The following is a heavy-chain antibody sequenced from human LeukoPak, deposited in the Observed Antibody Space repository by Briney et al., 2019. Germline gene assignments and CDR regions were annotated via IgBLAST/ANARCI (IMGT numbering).Heavy chain of an antibody. CDR1: GFTFSSYG. CDR2: ISYDGSNK. J-gene: IGHJ4*02. D-gene: IGHD3-3*01. V-gene: IGHV3-30*03. CDR3: ARDPSDFWSGYPYYFDY. Sequence: GGSRRLSCAASGFTFSSYGMHWVRQAPGKGLEWVAVISYDGSNKYYADSVKGRFTISRDNSKNTLYLQMNSLRAEDTAVYYCARDPSDFWSGYPYYFDYWGQGTLVTVSS.